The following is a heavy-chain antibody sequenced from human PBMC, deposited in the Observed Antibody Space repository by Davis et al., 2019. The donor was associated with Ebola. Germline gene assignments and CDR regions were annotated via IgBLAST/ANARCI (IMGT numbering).Heavy chain of an antibody. V-gene: IGHV1-18*04. D-gene: IGHD3-10*01. CDR2: ISAYNGNT. Sequence: ASVKVSCKASGYTFTSYGISWVRQAPGQGLEWMGWISAYNGNTNYAQILQGRVTMITDTSTGTAYMELRSLRSDDTAVYFCARDAVVSRGELDFWGQGTLVTVSS. CDR1: GYTFTSYG. J-gene: IGHJ4*02. CDR3: ARDAVVSRGELDF.